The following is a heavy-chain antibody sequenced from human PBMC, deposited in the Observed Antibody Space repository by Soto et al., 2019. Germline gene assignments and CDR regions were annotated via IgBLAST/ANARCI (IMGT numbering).Heavy chain of an antibody. Sequence: EVQLLESGGGLVQPGGSLRLSCAASGFTFSTYAMSWVRQAPGKGLEWVSTLSGSGGTTYYADSVKGRFTISRDNSQNTLYLQMNSLRAEDTAVYFCARYSITMGGGVRYGMDVWGQGTTVTVSS. CDR1: GFTFSTYA. D-gene: IGHD3-10*01. J-gene: IGHJ6*02. V-gene: IGHV3-23*01. CDR3: ARYSITMGGGVRYGMDV. CDR2: LSGSGGTT.